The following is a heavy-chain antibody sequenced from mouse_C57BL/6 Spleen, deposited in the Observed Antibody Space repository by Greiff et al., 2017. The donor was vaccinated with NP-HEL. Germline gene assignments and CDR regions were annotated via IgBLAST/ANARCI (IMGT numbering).Heavy chain of an antibody. Sequence: EVQLQQSGPGLVKPSQSLSLTCSVTGYSITSGYYWNWIRQFPGNKLEWMGYISYDGSNNYNPSLKNRISITRDTSKNQFFLKLNSVTTEDTATYYCAREGSGYDYYAMDYWGQRTSVTVSS. CDR2: ISYDGSN. D-gene: IGHD3-2*02. CDR3: AREGSGYDYYAMDY. CDR1: GYSITSGYY. V-gene: IGHV3-6*01. J-gene: IGHJ4*01.